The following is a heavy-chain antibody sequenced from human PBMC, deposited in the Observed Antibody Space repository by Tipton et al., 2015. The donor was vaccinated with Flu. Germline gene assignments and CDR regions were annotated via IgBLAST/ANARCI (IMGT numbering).Heavy chain of an antibody. V-gene: IGHV4-31*02. J-gene: IGHJ4*02. CDR1: GGSISSGGYY. CDR2: IYYSGST. CDR3: ARVRVTMVRGVDY. Sequence: LRLSCTVSGGSISSGGYYWSWIRQYPGKGLEWIGYIYYSGSTYYNPSLKSRVTISVDTSKNQFSLKLSSVTAADTAVYYCARVRVTMVRGVDYWGQGTLVTVSS. D-gene: IGHD3-10*01.